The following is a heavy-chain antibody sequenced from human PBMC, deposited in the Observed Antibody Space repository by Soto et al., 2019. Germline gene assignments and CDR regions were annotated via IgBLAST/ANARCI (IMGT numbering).Heavy chain of an antibody. CDR1: GFTFSRNG. J-gene: IGHJ4*02. D-gene: IGHD2-8*01. CDR2: ISGTGRNT. Sequence: VGSLRLSCATSGFTFSRNGMSWVRQAPGKGLDWVSGISGTGRNTYYADSVKGRFTISRDNSKNTLFLQMNSLRVEDTAVYYCAKNGLSDSPSAIDSWGQGTLVTVSS. CDR3: AKNGLSDSPSAIDS. V-gene: IGHV3-23*01.